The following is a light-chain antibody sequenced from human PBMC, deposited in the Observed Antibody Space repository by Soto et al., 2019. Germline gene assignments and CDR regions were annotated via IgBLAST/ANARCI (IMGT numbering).Light chain of an antibody. CDR3: CSFAGPQSFEV. CDR2: DVS. CDR1: SSDIGGYTY. V-gene: IGLV2-11*01. J-gene: IGLJ1*01. Sequence: HSALTQPRSVSGSPGQSVTISCTGTSSDIGGYTYVSWYQQHPGKAPKVIIYDVSERPSGVPDRFSGSKSGNTASLTISGLQPEDEADYYCCSFAGPQSFEVFGEGTKVTVL.